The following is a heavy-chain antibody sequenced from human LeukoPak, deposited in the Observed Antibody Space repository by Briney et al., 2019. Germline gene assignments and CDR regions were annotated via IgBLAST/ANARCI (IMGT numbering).Heavy chain of an antibody. V-gene: IGHV1-69*05. Sequence: SVNLSCNASAATFSIYAISWVRQAPGQGLEWMGMIILIFGTANYAYKVPGRVTITTDESTSTAYVELSSLRSEDAAVYYCARAWNYGSGSAFDYWGQGTLVTVSS. CDR1: AATFSIYA. CDR2: IILIFGTA. D-gene: IGHD3-10*01. CDR3: ARAWNYGSGSAFDY. J-gene: IGHJ4*02.